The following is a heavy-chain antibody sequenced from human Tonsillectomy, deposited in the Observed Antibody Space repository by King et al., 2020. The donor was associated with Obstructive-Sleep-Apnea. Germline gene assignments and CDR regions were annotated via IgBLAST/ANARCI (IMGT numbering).Heavy chain of an antibody. Sequence: HVQLVESGTEVKKPGASVKVSCKASGYTFTDYYMHWVRQAPGQGLEWMGWINPNSGGTHYAQKFQGWVTMTRDTSVTTAYMELTRLKSDDTAVYYCARELGGRWYEKGLDVWGQGTTVTVSS. CDR1: GYTFTDYY. V-gene: IGHV1-2*04. CDR2: INPNSGGT. J-gene: IGHJ6*02. D-gene: IGHD6-13*01. CDR3: ARELGGRWYEKGLDV.